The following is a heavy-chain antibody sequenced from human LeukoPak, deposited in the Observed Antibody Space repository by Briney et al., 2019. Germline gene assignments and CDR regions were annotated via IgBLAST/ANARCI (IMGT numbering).Heavy chain of an antibody. CDR3: ARDRYPGYSSGWYVWFDP. CDR2: ISAYNGNT. V-gene: IGHV1-18*01. J-gene: IGHJ5*02. CDR1: GYTFTSYG. Sequence: ASVKVSCKASGYTFTSYGISWVRQAPGQGLEWMGWISAYNGNTNYAQKLQGRVTMTTDTSTSTAYMELRSLRSDDTAVYYCARDRYPGYSSGWYVWFDPWGQGTLVTVSS. D-gene: IGHD6-19*01.